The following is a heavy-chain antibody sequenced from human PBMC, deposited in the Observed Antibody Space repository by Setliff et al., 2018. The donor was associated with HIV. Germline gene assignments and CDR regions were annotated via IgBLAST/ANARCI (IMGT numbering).Heavy chain of an antibody. J-gene: IGHJ3*02. D-gene: IGHD3-10*01. CDR3: AKQMKSMGPYDGFDI. CDR2: MSGSGVST. CDR1: GLSFSDHY. V-gene: IGHV3-23*01. Sequence: PGGSLRLSCAASGLSFSDHYMDWVRQAPGKGLEWVSVMSGSGVSTHYVDSVKGRFTISRDNSKNTLYLQMNTLRAEDTAIYYCAKQMKSMGPYDGFDIWGQGTMVTVSS.